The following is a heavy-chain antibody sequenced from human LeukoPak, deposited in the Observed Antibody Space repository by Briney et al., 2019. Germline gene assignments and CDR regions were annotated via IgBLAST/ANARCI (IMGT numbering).Heavy chain of an antibody. CDR3: ARDTRNTWFYY. J-gene: IGHJ4*02. Sequence: SETLSLTCTVPGASVSSGGNYWSWIRQSPGKGLEWIGSFYYSGTTDYNPSLKGRVTMSIDRSKNQFSLNLNSVTAADTAVYYSARDTRNTWFYYWGQGTLVTVSS. CDR1: GASVSSGGNY. D-gene: IGHD1/OR15-1a*01. CDR2: FYYSGTT. V-gene: IGHV4-61*08.